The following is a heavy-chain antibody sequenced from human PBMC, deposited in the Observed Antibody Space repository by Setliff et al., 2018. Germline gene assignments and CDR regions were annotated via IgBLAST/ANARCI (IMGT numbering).Heavy chain of an antibody. CDR2: IYYSGKT. CDR1: GASVSNVNYY. Sequence: LSLTCSVSGASVSNVNYYWGWIRQPPGKGLEWVGSIYYSGKTYSNPSFKSRVTMSVDKSKNQFSLKLASVTAADRAVYYCARIAYFDFWRGFGVGAFDLWGHGSVVTVSS. CDR3: ARIAYFDFWRGFGVGAFDL. V-gene: IGHV4-39*01. D-gene: IGHD3-3*01. J-gene: IGHJ3*01.